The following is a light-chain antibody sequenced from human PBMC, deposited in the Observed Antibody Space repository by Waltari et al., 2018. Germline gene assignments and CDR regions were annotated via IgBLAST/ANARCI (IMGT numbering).Light chain of an antibody. CDR1: QGLVHTDGSTY. Sequence: VMTQSPLTLPVTLGQPASISCRSAQGLVHTDGSTYVSWYQQRPGQSPRRLIYQVSKRDSGVPDRFRGSGSGTDFTLEISRVEADDVGFYYCMQAKFWPWTFGQGTEEEIK. CDR2: QVS. J-gene: IGKJ1*01. V-gene: IGKV2-30*02. CDR3: MQAKFWPWT.